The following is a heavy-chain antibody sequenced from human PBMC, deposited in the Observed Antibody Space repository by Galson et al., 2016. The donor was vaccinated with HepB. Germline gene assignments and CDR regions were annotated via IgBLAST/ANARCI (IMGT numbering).Heavy chain of an antibody. CDR2: LYHNGTT. CDR3: ARWAIFGVIINY. CDR1: GGSISSRSHY. V-gene: IGHV4-39*01. J-gene: IGHJ4*02. D-gene: IGHD3-3*01. Sequence: SETLSLTCTVSGGSISSRSHYWGWIRQPPGKGLEWIGHLYHNGTTYYNPSLKSRVTISVDTSKNQFSLRLSSVTAADTALYYCARWAIFGVIINYWGQGTLVAVSS.